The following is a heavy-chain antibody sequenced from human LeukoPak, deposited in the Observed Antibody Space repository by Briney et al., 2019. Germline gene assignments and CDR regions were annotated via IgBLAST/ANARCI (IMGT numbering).Heavy chain of an antibody. CDR2: IYYSGST. Sequence: PSETLSLTCTVSGGSISSGGYYWSWIRQHPGKGLERIGYIYYSGSTYYNPSLKSRVTISVDTSKNQFSLKLSSVTAADTAVYYCARDGRTVTTPSPYWYFDLWGRGTLVTVSS. J-gene: IGHJ2*01. CDR3: ARDGRTVTTPSPYWYFDL. V-gene: IGHV4-31*03. D-gene: IGHD4-17*01. CDR1: GGSISSGGYY.